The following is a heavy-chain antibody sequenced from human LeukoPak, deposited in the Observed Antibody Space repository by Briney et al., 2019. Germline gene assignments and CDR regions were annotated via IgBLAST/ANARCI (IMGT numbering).Heavy chain of an antibody. CDR2: ISYDGSNK. Sequence: GGSLRLSCAASGFTLSSYAMHWVRQAPGKGLEWVAVISYDGSNKYYADSVKGRFTISRDNSKNTLYLQMNSLRAEDTAVYYCAREYTDAFDIWGQGTMVTVSS. J-gene: IGHJ3*02. V-gene: IGHV3-30-3*01. D-gene: IGHD2-2*02. CDR3: AREYTDAFDI. CDR1: GFTLSSYA.